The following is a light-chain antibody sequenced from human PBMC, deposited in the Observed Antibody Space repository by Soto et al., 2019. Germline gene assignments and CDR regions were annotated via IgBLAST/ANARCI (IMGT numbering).Light chain of an antibody. V-gene: IGKV3-15*01. CDR3: QQYNNWPLT. J-gene: IGKJ4*01. CDR1: QSVSNN. Sequence: ETVMTQSPGTLSVSPGERATLSCRASQSVSNNLAWYQQKPGQAPRLLMYGASTRATGIPARFSGSGSGTEFTLTISSLQAEDFAVYYCQQYNNWPLTFGGGTKVEIK. CDR2: GAS.